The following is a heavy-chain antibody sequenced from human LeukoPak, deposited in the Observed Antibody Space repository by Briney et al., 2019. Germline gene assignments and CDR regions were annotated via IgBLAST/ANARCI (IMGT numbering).Heavy chain of an antibody. V-gene: IGHV3-23*01. J-gene: IGHJ4*02. Sequence: PGGSLRLSCVGSGFTLSNAWMSWVRQAPGKGLEWVSGIRGGGDITYHADSVKGRFTISRDDSKNTVYLQMNSLRAEDTAVYYCAKSFGCSTSGVDSWGQGTLVTVSS. CDR3: AKSFGCSTSGVDS. CDR1: GFTLSNAW. CDR2: IRGGGDIT. D-gene: IGHD2-2*01.